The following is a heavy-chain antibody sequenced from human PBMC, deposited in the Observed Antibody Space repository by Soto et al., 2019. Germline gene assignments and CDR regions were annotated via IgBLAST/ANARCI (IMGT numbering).Heavy chain of an antibody. CDR2: ISSSSSYI. CDR1: GFTFSSYS. Sequence: EVQLVESGGGLVKPGGSLRLSCAASGFTFSSYSMNWVRQAPGKGLEWVSSISSSSSYIYYADSVKGRFTISRDNAKNSLYLQKNSLRAEATAVYYCAREGQYTMFGVVTPRGAFDIWGQDTMVTVSS. D-gene: IGHD3-3*01. V-gene: IGHV3-21*01. CDR3: AREGQYTMFGVVTPRGAFDI. J-gene: IGHJ3*02.